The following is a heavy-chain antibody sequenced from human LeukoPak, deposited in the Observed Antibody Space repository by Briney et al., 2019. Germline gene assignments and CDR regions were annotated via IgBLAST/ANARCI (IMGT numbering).Heavy chain of an antibody. D-gene: IGHD2/OR15-2a*01. J-gene: IGHJ4*02. CDR1: GFTFINAW. CDR3: TTVSHFYL. CDR2: IKSDGTT. Sequence: GGSLRLSCATSGFTFINAWLSWVRQAPGKGLEWVGRIKSDGTTDYAAPVKGRFTISRDVSKATLYLQMNSLKTGDTAIYYCTTVSHFYLGGQGTLVTVSS. V-gene: IGHV3-15*01.